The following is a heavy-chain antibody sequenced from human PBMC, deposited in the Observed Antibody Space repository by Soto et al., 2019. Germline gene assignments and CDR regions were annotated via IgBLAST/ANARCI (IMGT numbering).Heavy chain of an antibody. Sequence: ASVKVSCKASGGTFSSYAISWVRQAPGQGLEWMGGIIPIFGTANYAQKFQGRVTITADKSTSTAYMELSSLRSEDTAVYYCARMEGNRAMGKTTYYYGMDVWGQGTTVTVSS. CDR1: GGTFSSYA. J-gene: IGHJ6*02. CDR2: IIPIFGTA. V-gene: IGHV1-69*06. CDR3: ARMEGNRAMGKTTYYYGMDV. D-gene: IGHD5-18*01.